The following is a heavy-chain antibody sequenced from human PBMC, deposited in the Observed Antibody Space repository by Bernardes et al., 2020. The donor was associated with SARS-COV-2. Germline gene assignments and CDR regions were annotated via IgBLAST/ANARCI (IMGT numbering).Heavy chain of an antibody. CDR2: ISRDGKTT. Sequence: GGSLRLSCTASGFTFSSYWMHWVRQAPGKGLVWVSRISRDGKTTTYADSVKGRFTISRDNARNTLYLQMNSLRDEDTALYYCVRGPSDGHGRFEYWGQGTLGTVSS. CDR1: GFTFSSYW. J-gene: IGHJ4*02. V-gene: IGHV3-74*01. CDR3: VRGPSDGHGRFEY.